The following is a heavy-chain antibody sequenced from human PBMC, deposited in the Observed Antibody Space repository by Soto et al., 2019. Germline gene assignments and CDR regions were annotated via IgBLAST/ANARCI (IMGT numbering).Heavy chain of an antibody. D-gene: IGHD3-22*01. CDR1: GFSLSTSGVG. CDR3: ARTYYYDSSGYWAFDI. CDR2: IYWEDDK. J-gene: IGHJ3*02. Sequence: SGPTLVNPTQTLTLTCTFSGFSLSTSGVGVGWIRQPPGKALEWLALIYWEDDKRYSPSLKSRLTITKDTSKNQVVLTMTNMDPVDTATYYCARTYYYDSSGYWAFDIWGQGTMVT. V-gene: IGHV2-5*02.